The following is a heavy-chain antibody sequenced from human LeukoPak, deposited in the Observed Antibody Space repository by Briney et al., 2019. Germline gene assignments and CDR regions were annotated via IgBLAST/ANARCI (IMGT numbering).Heavy chain of an antibody. J-gene: IGHJ6*03. CDR3: ARSRTTAYYYYYMDV. CDR2: TYYRSKRFD. Sequence: SQTLSLTCAISGDSVSSNSAAWNWIRQSPSGGLEWLGGTYYRSKRFDDYALSVRGRITINPDTSKNQFTLQLNSVTPEDTAVYYCARSRTTAYYYYYMDVWGKGTTVTVSS. V-gene: IGHV6-1*01. D-gene: IGHD4-17*01. CDR1: GDSVSSNSAA.